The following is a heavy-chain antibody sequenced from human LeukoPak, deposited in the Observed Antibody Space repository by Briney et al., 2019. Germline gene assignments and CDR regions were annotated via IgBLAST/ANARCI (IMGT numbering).Heavy chain of an antibody. CDR1: GYTFTNYD. J-gene: IGHJ6*03. CDR3: ARRQRTGYYYYYYYMDV. V-gene: IGHV1-8*01. Sequence: ASVKVSCKASGYTFTNYDINWVRQATGQGLEWMGWMNPNSGNTGYAQKFQGRVTITRNTSISTAYMELSSLRSEDTAVYYCARRQRTGYYYYYYYMDVWGKGTTVTVSS. D-gene: IGHD1-1*01. CDR2: MNPNSGNT.